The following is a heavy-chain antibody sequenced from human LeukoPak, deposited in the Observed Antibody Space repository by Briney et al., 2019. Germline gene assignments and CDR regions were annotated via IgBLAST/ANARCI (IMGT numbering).Heavy chain of an antibody. CDR1: GGSFSGYY. Sequence: SVTLSLTCAVYGGSFSGYYWSWIRQPPGKGLEWIVEINHSGSTNYNPSLKSRVTIAVDTSKNQCSLKLSSVTSADSPVYYCARASSWPVFDIWGQGKRVTVSS. D-gene: IGHD3-16*02. CDR3: ARASSWPVFDI. V-gene: IGHV4-34*01. J-gene: IGHJ3*02. CDR2: INHSGST.